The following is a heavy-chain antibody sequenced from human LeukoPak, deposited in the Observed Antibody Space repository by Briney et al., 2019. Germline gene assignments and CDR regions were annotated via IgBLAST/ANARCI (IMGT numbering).Heavy chain of an antibody. Sequence: SETLSLTYAVYGGSFSGYYWSWIRQPPGTGLEWIGEINHSGSTNYNPSLKSRVTISVDTSKNQFSLKLSSVTAADTAVYYCASSPQEVIVAYFDYWGQGTLVTVSS. CDR1: GGSFSGYY. CDR2: INHSGST. V-gene: IGHV4-34*01. J-gene: IGHJ4*02. CDR3: ASSPQEVIVAYFDY. D-gene: IGHD3-16*02.